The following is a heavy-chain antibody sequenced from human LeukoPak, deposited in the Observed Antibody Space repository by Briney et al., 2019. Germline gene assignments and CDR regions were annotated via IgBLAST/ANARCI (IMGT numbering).Heavy chain of an antibody. J-gene: IGHJ4*02. CDR3: ARDNYGSGSYLDY. Sequence: GGSLRLSCAASGFAFSSYSMNWVRQAPGKGLEWLSYISRDGGAIYYADSVKGRFTISRDNAQNSLYLQMKTLRPDDTALYYCARDNYGSGSYLDYWGQGTLVTVSS. CDR2: ISRDGGAI. D-gene: IGHD3-10*01. V-gene: IGHV3-48*01. CDR1: GFAFSSYS.